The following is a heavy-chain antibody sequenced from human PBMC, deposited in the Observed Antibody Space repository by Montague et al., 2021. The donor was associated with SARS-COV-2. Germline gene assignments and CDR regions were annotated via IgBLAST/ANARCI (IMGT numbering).Heavy chain of an antibody. Sequence: SLRLSCAASGFTFDDYTMYWVRQRPGKGLECVSLIGGDGRDSYYTDSVRGRFTISRDNDKNSLYLYMNNLTTEDSALYYCAKDLSGYDYAPYFDRWGRGTRVTVSS. CDR3: AKDLSGYDYAPYFDR. CDR1: GFTFDDYT. V-gene: IGHV3-43*02. D-gene: IGHD5-12*01. J-gene: IGHJ4*02. CDR2: IGGDGRDS.